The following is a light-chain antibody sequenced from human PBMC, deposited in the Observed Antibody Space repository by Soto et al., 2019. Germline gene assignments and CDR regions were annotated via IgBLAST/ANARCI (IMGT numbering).Light chain of an antibody. J-gene: IGKJ1*01. CDR1: QSVDTW. CDR3: QQYKRSWT. V-gene: IGKV1-5*03. Sequence: DIQRTQSPSTLSASVGDRVTITCRASQSVDTWLAWYQQKPGKAPKVLVSKVSNLESGVPSRFSGSGSGTEFTLTIRSLQPDDFATYYCQQYKRSWTFGQGTRVDI. CDR2: KVS.